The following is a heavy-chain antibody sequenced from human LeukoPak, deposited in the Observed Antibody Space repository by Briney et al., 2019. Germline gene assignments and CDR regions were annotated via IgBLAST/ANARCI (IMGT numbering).Heavy chain of an antibody. CDR1: AFTFISYS. CDR2: ISTIIRYI. D-gene: IGHD2-2*01. J-gene: IGHJ4*02. Sequence: GRSLRLSCPPSAFTFISYSMNCARHAPGKGLECLTFISTIIRYIYYTDSVKGRFTISRDNAKNSLYLQMNSLRAEDTAVYYCARDQGYCSSTSCYEFDYWGQGTLVSVSS. CDR3: ARDQGYCSSTSCYEFDY. V-gene: IGHV3-21*01.